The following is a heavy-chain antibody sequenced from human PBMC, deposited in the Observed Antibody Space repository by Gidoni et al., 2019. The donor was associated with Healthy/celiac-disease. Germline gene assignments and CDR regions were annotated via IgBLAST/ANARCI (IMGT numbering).Heavy chain of an antibody. CDR3: AKGQVDYDYGDYGAVYFDY. V-gene: IGHV3-30*02. Sequence: GSNKYYADSVKGRFTISRDNSKNTLYLQMNSLRAEDTAVYYCAKGQVDYDYGDYGAVYFDYWGQGTLVTVSS. CDR2: GSNK. D-gene: IGHD4-17*01. J-gene: IGHJ4*02.